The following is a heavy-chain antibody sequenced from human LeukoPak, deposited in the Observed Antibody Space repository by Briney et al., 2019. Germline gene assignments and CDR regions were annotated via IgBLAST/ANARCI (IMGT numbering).Heavy chain of an antibody. CDR3: ARGGLRSFDI. CDR1: GFTFSSYD. V-gene: IGHV3-13*01. J-gene: IGHJ3*02. D-gene: IGHD4-17*01. Sequence: GGSLRLSCAASGFTFSSYDMHWVRHAIGKGLEWVSAIGTPGDTFYPGSVKGRFTISRENAKSSLYLQMNSLRAGDTAVYYCARGGLRSFDIWGQGTMVTVSS. CDR2: IGTPGDT.